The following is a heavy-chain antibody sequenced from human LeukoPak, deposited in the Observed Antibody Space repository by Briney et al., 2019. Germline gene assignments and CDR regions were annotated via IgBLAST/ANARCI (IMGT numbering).Heavy chain of an antibody. D-gene: IGHD5-24*01. J-gene: IGHJ4*02. CDR2: ITSNGDST. Sequence: GGSLRLSCAASGFNFSIYAMQWVRQAPGKGLEYVSGITSNGDSTYYGNSVKGRFTISRDNSKNTLYLQMGSLRPEDMAGYYCARGWLQLDYWGQGTLVTVSS. V-gene: IGHV3-64*01. CDR3: ARGWLQLDY. CDR1: GFNFSIYA.